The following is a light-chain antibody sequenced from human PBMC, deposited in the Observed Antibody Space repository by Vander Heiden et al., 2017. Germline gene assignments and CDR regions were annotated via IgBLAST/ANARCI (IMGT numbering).Light chain of an antibody. Sequence: QSALTHPPPASGSPGQSVTVSCPGTSSDVGGYSYVSWYQQHPGKAPKLLIYEVTKRPSGVPDRFSGSKSGNTASLTVSGLQAEDEADYYCSSYGGSNNYVFGSGTKVTVL. V-gene: IGLV2-8*01. CDR3: SSYGGSNNYV. J-gene: IGLJ1*01. CDR2: EVT. CDR1: SSDVGGYSY.